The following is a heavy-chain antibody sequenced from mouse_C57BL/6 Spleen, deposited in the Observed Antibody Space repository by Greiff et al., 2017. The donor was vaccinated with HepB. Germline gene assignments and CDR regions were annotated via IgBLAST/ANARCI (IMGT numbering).Heavy chain of an antibody. CDR1: GFTFSDYY. D-gene: IGHD3-3*01. CDR2: ISNGGGST. Sequence: EVMLVESGGGLVQPGGSLKLSCAASGFTFSDYYMYWVRQTPEKRLEWVAYISNGGGSTYYPDTVKGRFTISRDNAKNTLYLQMSRLKSEDTAMYYCARQRAGTGVFDYWGQGTTLTVSS. J-gene: IGHJ2*01. CDR3: ARQRAGTGVFDY. V-gene: IGHV5-12*01.